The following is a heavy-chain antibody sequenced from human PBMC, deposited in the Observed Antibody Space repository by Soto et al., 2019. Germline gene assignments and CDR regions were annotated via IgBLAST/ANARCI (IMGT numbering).Heavy chain of an antibody. CDR2: IMTDGSEK. Sequence: EVQLVESGGGLVQPGGSLRLSCAASGFTFTTYWMTWVRQAPGRGLEWVAHIMTDGSEKYYVDSVKGRFTISRDNAKNSVYLQMNGLRAEDTAVSFCARDFTWSFGNWGRGTLVSVSS. CDR3: ARDFTWSFGN. CDR1: GFTFTTYW. J-gene: IGHJ1*01. V-gene: IGHV3-7*01. D-gene: IGHD3-10*01.